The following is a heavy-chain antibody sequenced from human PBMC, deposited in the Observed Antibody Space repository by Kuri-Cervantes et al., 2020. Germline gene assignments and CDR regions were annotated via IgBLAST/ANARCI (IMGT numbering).Heavy chain of an antibody. J-gene: IGHJ4*02. V-gene: IGHV3-30*01. D-gene: IGHD6-19*01. Sequence: PGGSLRLSCAASGFTFSSYAMHWVRQAPGKGLEWVAVISYDGSNKYYADSVKGRFTISRDNAKNSLYLQMNSLRAEDTALYYCAKGERQWLASYFDSWGQGTLVTVSS. CDR2: ISYDGSNK. CDR3: AKGERQWLASYFDS. CDR1: GFTFSSYA.